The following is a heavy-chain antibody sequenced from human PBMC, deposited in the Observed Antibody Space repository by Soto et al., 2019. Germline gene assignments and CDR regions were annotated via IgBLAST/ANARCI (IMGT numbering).Heavy chain of an antibody. CDR3: APWFGAFDY. J-gene: IGHJ4*02. Sequence: GGSLRLSCAASGFTFSSYGMHWVRQAPGKELEWVAVISYDGSNKYYADSVKGRFTISRDNSKNTLYLQMNSLRAEDTAVYYCAPWFGAFDYWGQGTLVTVSS. CDR1: GFTFSSYG. CDR2: ISYDGSNK. D-gene: IGHD3-10*01. V-gene: IGHV3-30*03.